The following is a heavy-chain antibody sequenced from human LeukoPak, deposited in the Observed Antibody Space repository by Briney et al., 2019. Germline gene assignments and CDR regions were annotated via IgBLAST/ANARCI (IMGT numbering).Heavy chain of an antibody. CDR2: IYHSGST. Sequence: SETLSLTCTVSGGSISSSNYYWGWIRQPPGKGLEWIGSIYHSGSTYYNPSLKSRVTISVDTSKNQFSLKLSSVTAADTAVYYCARDYGDFTNPFDYWGQGTLVTVSS. D-gene: IGHD4-17*01. J-gene: IGHJ4*02. CDR1: GGSISSSNYY. V-gene: IGHV4-39*07. CDR3: ARDYGDFTNPFDY.